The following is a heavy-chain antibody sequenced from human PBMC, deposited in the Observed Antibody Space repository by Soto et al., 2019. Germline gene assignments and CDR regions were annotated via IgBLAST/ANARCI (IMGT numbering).Heavy chain of an antibody. Sequence: GASVKVSCKASGGTFSSYAISWVRQAPGQGLEWMGGIIPIFGTANYAQKFQGRVTITADESTSTAYMELSSLRSEDTAVYYCARVSMSIQAVYAVSNLYYYYGMDVWGQGTTVTVSS. D-gene: IGHD3-10*02. J-gene: IGHJ6*02. CDR1: GGTFSSYA. CDR2: IIPIFGTA. CDR3: ARVSMSIQAVYAVSNLYYYYGMDV. V-gene: IGHV1-69*13.